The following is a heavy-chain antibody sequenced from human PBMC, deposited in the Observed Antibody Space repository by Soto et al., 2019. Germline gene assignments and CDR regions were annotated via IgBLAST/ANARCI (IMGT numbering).Heavy chain of an antibody. D-gene: IGHD3-10*01. J-gene: IGHJ4*02. V-gene: IGHV3-23*01. Sequence: GGSLRLSCAASGFTFSSYAMSWVRQAPGKGLEWVSAISGSGGSTYYAGSVKGRFTISRDNSKNTRYLQMNSLRAEDTAVYYCAKPIPPVLLWFGESFDYWGQGTLVTVSS. CDR2: ISGSGGST. CDR1: GFTFSSYA. CDR3: AKPIPPVLLWFGESFDY.